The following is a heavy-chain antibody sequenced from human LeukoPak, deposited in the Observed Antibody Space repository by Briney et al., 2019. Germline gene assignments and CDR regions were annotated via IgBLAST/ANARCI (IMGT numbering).Heavy chain of an antibody. V-gene: IGHV1-69*05. CDR1: GGTLSSYA. CDR2: IIPIFGTA. D-gene: IGHD4-11*01. CDR3: ARDVPSLHTTHD. J-gene: IGHJ4*02. Sequence: SVKVSCKASGGTLSSYAISWVRQAPGQGLEWMGRIIPIFGTANYAQKFQGRVTITTDESTSTAYMELSSLRSEDTAVYYCARDVPSLHTTHDWGQGTLVTVSS.